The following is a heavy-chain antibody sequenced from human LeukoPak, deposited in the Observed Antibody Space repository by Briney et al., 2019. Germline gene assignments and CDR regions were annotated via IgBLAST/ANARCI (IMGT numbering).Heavy chain of an antibody. V-gene: IGHV3-7*01. CDR3: ATSDDSSGSD. J-gene: IGHJ4*02. Sequence: PGGSLRLSCAASGFTFSGYWVSWVRQAPGKGLEWVANINLDGSVIHYVDSAKGRFTISRDNAKNSPYLQMNYLRAEDTALYYCATSDDSSGSDWGQGTLVTVSS. D-gene: IGHD3-22*01. CDR2: INLDGSVI. CDR1: GFTFSGYW.